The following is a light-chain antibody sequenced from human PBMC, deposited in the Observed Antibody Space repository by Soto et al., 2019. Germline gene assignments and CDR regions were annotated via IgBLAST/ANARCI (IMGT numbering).Light chain of an antibody. V-gene: IGKV1-5*01. CDR1: QSINNW. CDR3: QQYNAYPWT. CDR2: DAS. Sequence: DIQMTQSPSTLSASVGDRVTITCRASQSINNWLAWYQQKPGKAPKNLISDASSLESGVPSSFSGSGSGTEFTLTITSLQPDDFTTYFCQQYNAYPWTFGQGTKVEIK. J-gene: IGKJ1*01.